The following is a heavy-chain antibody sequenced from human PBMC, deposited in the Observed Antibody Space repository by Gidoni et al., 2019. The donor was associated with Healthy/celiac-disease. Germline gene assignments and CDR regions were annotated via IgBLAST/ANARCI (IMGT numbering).Heavy chain of an antibody. Sequence: QVQLVQSGSEVKKPGASVKVSCKASGYTFTSYDITWVRQATGQGLEWMGWRNPNSGNTGYEQKFQGRVTMTRNTSISTAYMELSSLRSEDTAVYYCARGRDSLYYYDSSGYYYVWGQGTLVTVSS. CDR2: RNPNSGNT. V-gene: IGHV1-8*01. CDR3: ARGRDSLYYYDSSGYYYV. J-gene: IGHJ4*02. CDR1: GYTFTSYD. D-gene: IGHD3-22*01.